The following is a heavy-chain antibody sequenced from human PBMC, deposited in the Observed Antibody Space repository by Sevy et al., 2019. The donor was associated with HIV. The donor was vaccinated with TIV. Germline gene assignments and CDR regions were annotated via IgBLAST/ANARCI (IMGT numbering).Heavy chain of an antibody. CDR1: GYTFTGYY. J-gene: IGHJ4*02. CDR2: INPNSGGT. CDR3: ARSPYSSGWGAFDY. Sequence: ASVKVSCKASGYTFTGYYMHWVRQAPGQGLEWMGWINPNSGGTNYAQKFQGRVTMTRDTSIGTAYMELSRLRSDDTAVYYCARSPYSSGWGAFDYWGQGTLVTVSS. D-gene: IGHD6-19*01. V-gene: IGHV1-2*02.